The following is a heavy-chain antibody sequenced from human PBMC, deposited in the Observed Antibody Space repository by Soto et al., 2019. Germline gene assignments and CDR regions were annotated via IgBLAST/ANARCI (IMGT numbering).Heavy chain of an antibody. CDR2: INWNGGST. CDR1: GFTFDDYG. J-gene: IGHJ6*03. Sequence: GGSLRLSCAASGFTFDDYGMSWVRQAPGKGLEWVSGINWNGGSTGYADSVKGRFTISRDNAKNSLYLQMNSLRAEDTALYHCARAYDFPYYYYMDVWGKGTTVTVSS. D-gene: IGHD3-3*01. CDR3: ARAYDFPYYYYMDV. V-gene: IGHV3-20*01.